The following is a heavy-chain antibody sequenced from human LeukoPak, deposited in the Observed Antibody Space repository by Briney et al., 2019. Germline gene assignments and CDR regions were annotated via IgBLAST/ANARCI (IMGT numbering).Heavy chain of an antibody. CDR3: ARDNSSGWYVDY. CDR2: IYYSGST. D-gene: IGHD6-19*01. V-gene: IGHV4-39*01. CDR1: GGSISSSSYY. J-gene: IGHJ4*02. Sequence: SETLSLTCTVSGGSISSSSYYWGWIRQRPGKGLEWIGSIYYSGSTYYNPSLKSRVTISVDTSKNQFSLKLSSVTAADTAVYYCARDNSSGWYVDYWGQGTLVTVSS.